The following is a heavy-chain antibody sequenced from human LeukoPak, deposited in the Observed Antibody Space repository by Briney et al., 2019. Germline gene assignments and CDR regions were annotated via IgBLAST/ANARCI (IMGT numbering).Heavy chain of an antibody. Sequence: GGSLRLSCAASGLIFENYAMTWVRQAPGKVLEWVSTISGGGVSTFYADPVRGRFTISRDNSKNEFFIQMDSLRAEDTALYFCAKGGHYSSFDYWGQGNLVIVSS. D-gene: IGHD6-13*01. J-gene: IGHJ4*02. CDR3: AKGGHYSSFDY. V-gene: IGHV3-23*01. CDR1: GLIFENYA. CDR2: ISGGGVST.